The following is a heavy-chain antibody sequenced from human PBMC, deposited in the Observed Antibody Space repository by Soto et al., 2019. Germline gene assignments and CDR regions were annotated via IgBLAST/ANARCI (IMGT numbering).Heavy chain of an antibody. D-gene: IGHD3-10*01. CDR3: VRHREVATTRTVHFDY. CDR1: GFTFSTYA. CDR2: ISGRGGDT. Sequence: EVQLLESGGGLVQPGGSLRLSCAASGFTFSTYAMNWVREAPGKGLEWVSVISGRGGDTYYAGSVKGRFTISRDNSKNTLYGLMNSLRVEDTALYYCVRHREVATTRTVHFDYWGQGTLVTVSS. J-gene: IGHJ4*02. V-gene: IGHV3-23*01.